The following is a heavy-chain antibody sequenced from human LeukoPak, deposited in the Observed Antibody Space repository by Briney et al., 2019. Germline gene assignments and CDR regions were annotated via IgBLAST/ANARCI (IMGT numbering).Heavy chain of an antibody. D-gene: IGHD1-26*01. V-gene: IGHV3-30*07. CDR1: GFTFSSYA. Sequence: GGSLRLSCAASGFTFSSYAMHWVRQAPGKGLEWVAVISYDGSNKYYADSVKGRFTISRDNSKNTLYLQMNSLSAEDTAVYYCAKSRWERYFDYWGQGTLVTVSS. CDR3: AKSRWERYFDY. CDR2: ISYDGSNK. J-gene: IGHJ4*02.